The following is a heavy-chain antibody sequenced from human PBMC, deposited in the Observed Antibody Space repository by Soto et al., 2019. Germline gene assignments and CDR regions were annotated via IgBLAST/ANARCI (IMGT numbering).Heavy chain of an antibody. J-gene: IGHJ4*02. CDR1: GGSFSGYY. V-gene: IGHV4-34*01. D-gene: IGHD2-2*01. Sequence: QVQLQQWGAGLLKPSETLSLTCAVYGGSFSGYYWSWIRQPPGKGLEWIGEINHSGSTNYNPSLKRRVTISGDTSKNQFSLKLSSVTAADTAVYYCATLGYCSSTSCYRFDYWGQGTLVTVSS. CDR3: ATLGYCSSTSCYRFDY. CDR2: INHSGST.